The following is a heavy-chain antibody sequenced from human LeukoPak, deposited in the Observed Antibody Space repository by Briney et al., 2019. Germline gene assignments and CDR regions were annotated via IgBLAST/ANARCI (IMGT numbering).Heavy chain of an antibody. CDR1: GYTFTSYG. CDR3: ARDPGRQQLVPTWFDP. CDR2: ISAYNGNT. V-gene: IGHV1-18*01. Sequence: GASVKVSCKASGYTFTSYGISWVRQAPGQGLEWMGWISAYNGNTNYAQKLQGRVTMTTDTSTSTAYMELRSLRSDDTAVYYCARDPGRQQLVPTWFDPWGQGTLVTVSS. D-gene: IGHD6-13*01. J-gene: IGHJ5*02.